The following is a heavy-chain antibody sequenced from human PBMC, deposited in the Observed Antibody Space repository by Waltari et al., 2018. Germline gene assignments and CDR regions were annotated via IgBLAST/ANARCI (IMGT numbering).Heavy chain of an antibody. Sequence: QVQLVQSGAEVKKPGASVKVSCKASGYTFTSYDINWVRQATGQGLEWMGWRNPNRGNTGYAQKFQGRVIITADTSTDTAYMELSSLRSEDTAVYYCARGDGYNGPGNYWGQGTLVTVSS. J-gene: IGHJ4*02. CDR3: ARGDGYNGPGNY. D-gene: IGHD5-12*01. V-gene: IGHV1-8*02. CDR2: RNPNRGNT. CDR1: GYTFTSYD.